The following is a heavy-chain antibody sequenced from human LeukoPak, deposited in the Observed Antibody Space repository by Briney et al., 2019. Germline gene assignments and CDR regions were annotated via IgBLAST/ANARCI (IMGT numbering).Heavy chain of an antibody. J-gene: IGHJ2*01. CDR1: GFTFSSYS. D-gene: IGHD5-12*01. CDR3: ARDFWGGGYDSYWYFDL. Sequence: GGSLRLSCAASGFTFSSYSMNWVRQAPGKGLEWVSYISSTSGTIYYADSVKGRFTISRDNAKNSLYLQMNSLRDEDTAVYYCARDFWGGGYDSYWYFDLWGRGTLVTVSS. V-gene: IGHV3-48*02. CDR2: ISSTSGTI.